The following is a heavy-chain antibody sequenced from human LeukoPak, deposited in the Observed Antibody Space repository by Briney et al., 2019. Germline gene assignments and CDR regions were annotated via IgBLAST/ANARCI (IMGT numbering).Heavy chain of an antibody. V-gene: IGHV3-7*01. D-gene: IGHD5-18*01. J-gene: IGHJ4*02. CDR2: IKDDGSDK. CDR1: GLTYSSSL. Sequence: GGSLRLSCVASGLTYSSSLMTWARQAPGKGLEWVATIKDDGSDKYYVDSVKGRFSISRDNAKSSLYLQMNSLRLEDTAMYYCADLGYSDWGQGTLVTVSS. CDR3: ADLGYSD.